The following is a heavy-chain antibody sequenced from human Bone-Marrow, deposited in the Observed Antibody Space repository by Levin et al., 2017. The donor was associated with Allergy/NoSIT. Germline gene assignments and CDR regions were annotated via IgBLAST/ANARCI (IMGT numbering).Heavy chain of an antibody. CDR1: GFTFSSYW. D-gene: IGHD3-3*01. J-gene: IGHJ4*02. Sequence: GESLKISCAASGFTFSSYWMSWVRQAPGKGLEWVANIKQDGSEKYYVDSVKGRFTISRDNAKNSLYLQMNSLRAEDTAVYYCARGFRITIFGVVTGQWDYWGQGTLVTVSS. CDR3: ARGFRITIFGVVTGQWDY. V-gene: IGHV3-7*01. CDR2: IKQDGSEK.